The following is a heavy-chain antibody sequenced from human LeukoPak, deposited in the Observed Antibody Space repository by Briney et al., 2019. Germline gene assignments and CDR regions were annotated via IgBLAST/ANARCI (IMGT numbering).Heavy chain of an antibody. CDR2: IHHSGGI. CDR1: GASIRSGDYY. J-gene: IGHJ4*02. V-gene: IGHV4-30-4*01. CDR3: SRGGDYRLHY. Sequence: SQTLSLTCTVSGASIRSGDYYWSWIRQPPGKGLEWIGEIHHSGGINYNPSLKSRVTISLDKSKNQFSLELNSVTAADTALYYRSRGGDYRLHYWGQGTLVTVSS. D-gene: IGHD3-10*01.